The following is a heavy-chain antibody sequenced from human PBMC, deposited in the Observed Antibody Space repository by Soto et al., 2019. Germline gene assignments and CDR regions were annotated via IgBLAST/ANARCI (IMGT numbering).Heavy chain of an antibody. J-gene: IGHJ6*02. V-gene: IGHV3-30*04. CDR2: IPNESRYK. CDR1: GFTFSSYT. Sequence: GGSLRLSCAASGFTFSSYTMHWVRQAPGKGLEWVALIPNESRYKHYADSVKGRSTISRDNSKNTLYLQMNSLRAEDTSMYYCAREFLGGLDVWGQGTTVTVSS. D-gene: IGHD7-27*01. CDR3: AREFLGGLDV.